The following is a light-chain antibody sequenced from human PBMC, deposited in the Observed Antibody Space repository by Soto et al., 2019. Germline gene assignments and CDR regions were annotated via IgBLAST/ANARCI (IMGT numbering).Light chain of an antibody. Sequence: DIQMTQSPSTLSASVGDRVTITCRASQSISSWLAWYQQKPGKAPKLLIYDASSLESGVPSSFSGSGSGTEFTRTIRSRQYDDFAIYYCQQYNRYSFTFGGGTKVEIK. J-gene: IGKJ4*01. CDR2: DAS. V-gene: IGKV1-5*01. CDR1: QSISSW. CDR3: QQYNRYSFT.